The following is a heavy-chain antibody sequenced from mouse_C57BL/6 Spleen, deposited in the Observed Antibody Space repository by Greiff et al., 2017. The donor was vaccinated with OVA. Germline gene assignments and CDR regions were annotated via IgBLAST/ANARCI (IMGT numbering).Heavy chain of an antibody. V-gene: IGHV14-2*01. CDR1: GFNIKDYY. CDR2: IDPEDGET. Sequence: VQLKESGAELVKPGASVKLSCTASGFNIKDYYMHWVKQRTEQGLEWIGRIDPEDGETKHAPKFQGKATITADTSSNTAYLQLSSLTSEDTAVYYCARSGSSPYWYFDVWGTGTTVTVSS. D-gene: IGHD1-1*01. CDR3: ARSGSSPYWYFDV. J-gene: IGHJ1*03.